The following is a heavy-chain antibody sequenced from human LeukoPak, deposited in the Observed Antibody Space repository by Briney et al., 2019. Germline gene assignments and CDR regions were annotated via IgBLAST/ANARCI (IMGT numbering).Heavy chain of an antibody. D-gene: IGHD3-22*01. Sequence: SETLSLTCTVSGGSISGYYWSWIRQPAGKGLEWIGRIYTSGNTNYTPSLKSRVTMSVDTSKNQFSLKLSSVTAADTAVYYCARDRSYDTRIVDFWGQGTLVTVSS. CDR3: ARDRSYDTRIVDF. V-gene: IGHV4-4*07. CDR2: IYTSGNT. J-gene: IGHJ4*02. CDR1: GGSISGYY.